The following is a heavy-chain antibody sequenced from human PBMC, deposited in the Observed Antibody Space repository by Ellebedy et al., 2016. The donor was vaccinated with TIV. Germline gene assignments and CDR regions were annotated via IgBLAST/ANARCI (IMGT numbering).Heavy chain of an antibody. J-gene: IGHJ3*02. CDR3: ARDPVGVGPAFDI. CDR2: VSDSGGGT. D-gene: IGHD4-23*01. Sequence: PGGSLRLSCAASGFTFSSYAMGWVRQAPGKGLEWVSTVSDSGGGTYYADSVKGRFTISRDNSKDTLYLQVNSLRAEDTAVYYCARDPVGVGPAFDIWGQGTMVTVSS. V-gene: IGHV3-23*01. CDR1: GFTFSSYA.